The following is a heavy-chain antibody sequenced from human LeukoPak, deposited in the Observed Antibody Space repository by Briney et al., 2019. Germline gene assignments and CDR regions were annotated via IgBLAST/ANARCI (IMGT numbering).Heavy chain of an antibody. J-gene: IGHJ4*02. CDR1: GFTFSSYA. CDR3: AKGTTIFGVVIMYYFDY. D-gene: IGHD3-3*01. Sequence: GGSLRLSCAASGFTFSSYAMSWVRQAPGKGLEWVSAISGSGGSTYYADSAKGRFTISRDNSKNTLYLQMNSLRAEDTAVYYCAKGTTIFGVVIMYYFDYWGQGTLVTVSS. V-gene: IGHV3-23*01. CDR2: ISGSGGST.